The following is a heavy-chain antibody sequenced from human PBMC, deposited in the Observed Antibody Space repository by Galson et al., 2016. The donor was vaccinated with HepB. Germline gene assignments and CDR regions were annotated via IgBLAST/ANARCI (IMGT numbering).Heavy chain of an antibody. D-gene: IGHD6-6*01. CDR2: IYHDGSV. Sequence: LSLTCTVSDGSIKISSYYWGWIRQSPGKGLEWIGRIYHDGSVYYNPSLKSRVTISVDTSKNHFSLKLSSVIAADTAVYYCARLNHVSSSPYFDYWGQGTLVTVSS. V-gene: IGHV4-39*02. J-gene: IGHJ4*02. CDR1: DGSIKISSYY. CDR3: ARLNHVSSSPYFDY.